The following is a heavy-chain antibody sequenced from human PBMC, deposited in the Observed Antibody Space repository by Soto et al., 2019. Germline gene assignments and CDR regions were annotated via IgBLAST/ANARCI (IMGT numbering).Heavy chain of an antibody. CDR1: GFTFSKYW. Sequence: EVQLVESGGGLVQPGGSLRLSCAASGFTFSKYWMHWVRQAPGKGLVWVSRVNSEGSTTYYADSVKGRFTISRDNAKNKLHLQMNSLGAEDTAVYYCASNYAYAEGYYWYGIDVWGQGTTVTVSS. J-gene: IGHJ6*02. D-gene: IGHD3-16*01. V-gene: IGHV3-74*01. CDR3: ASNYAYAEGYYWYGIDV. CDR2: VNSEGSTT.